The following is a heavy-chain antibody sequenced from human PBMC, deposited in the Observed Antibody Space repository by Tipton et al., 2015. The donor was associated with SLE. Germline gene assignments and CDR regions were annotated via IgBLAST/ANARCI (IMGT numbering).Heavy chain of an antibody. Sequence: SGFTFSSYGMHWVRQAPGKGLEWVAFIRYDGSNKYYADSVKGRFTISRDNSKNTLYLQMNSLRAEDTAVYYCAKDRQWELPPDAFDIWGQGTMVTVSS. CDR3: AKDRQWELPPDAFDI. D-gene: IGHD1-26*01. V-gene: IGHV3-30*02. CDR2: IRYDGSNK. CDR1: GFTFSSYG. J-gene: IGHJ3*02.